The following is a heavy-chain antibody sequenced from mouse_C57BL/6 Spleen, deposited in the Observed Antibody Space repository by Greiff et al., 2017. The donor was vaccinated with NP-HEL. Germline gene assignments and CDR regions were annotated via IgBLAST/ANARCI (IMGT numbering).Heavy chain of an antibody. CDR2: ISDGGSYT. V-gene: IGHV5-4*01. J-gene: IGHJ3*01. CDR3: ARDGVTGTSFAY. Sequence: EVQGVESGGGLVKPGGSLKLSCAASGFTFSSYAMSWVRQTPEKRLEWVATISDGGSYTYYPDNVKGRFTISRDNAKNNLYLQMSHLKSEDTAMYYCARDGVTGTSFAYWGQGTLVTVSA. CDR1: GFTFSSYA. D-gene: IGHD4-1*01.